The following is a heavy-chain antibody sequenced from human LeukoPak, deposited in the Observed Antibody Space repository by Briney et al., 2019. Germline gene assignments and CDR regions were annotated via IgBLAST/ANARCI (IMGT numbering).Heavy chain of an antibody. CDR2: IYPGDSDT. CDR3: ARGGSYYYYYYMDV. D-gene: IGHD2-15*01. CDR1: GYSFTNYW. V-gene: IGHV5-51*01. Sequence: GGSLKISCKGSGYSFTNYWIAGVRQMPGKGLEWMGIIYPGDSDTRYSPSFQGQVTISADKSISTAYLQWSSLKASDTAIYYCARGGSYYYYYYMDVWGTGTTVTVSS. J-gene: IGHJ6*03.